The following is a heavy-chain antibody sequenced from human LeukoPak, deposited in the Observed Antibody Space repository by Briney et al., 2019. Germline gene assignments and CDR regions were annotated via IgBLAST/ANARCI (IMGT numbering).Heavy chain of an antibody. V-gene: IGHV4-61*01. J-gene: IGHJ4*02. CDR2: IYYSGST. CDR3: ARDRRSGEDSNF. D-gene: IGHD2-15*01. CDR1: GGSISSSSYF. Sequence: SETLSLTCTVSGGSISSSSYFWGWIRQPPGKGLEWIGYIYYSGSTNYSPSLKSRVTISVDTSKNQFYLKLSSVTAADTAVYYCARDRRSGEDSNFWGQGTLVTVSS.